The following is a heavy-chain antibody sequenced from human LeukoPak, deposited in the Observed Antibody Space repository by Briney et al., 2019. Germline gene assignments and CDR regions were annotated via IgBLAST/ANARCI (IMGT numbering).Heavy chain of an antibody. Sequence: GASVKVSCKASGYTFTSYYMHWVRQAPGQGLEWMGIINPSGGSTSYAQKFQGRVTMTRDTSTSTVYMELSSLRSEDTAVYYCARVDSAKASGDAFDIWGQGTMVTVSS. CDR1: GYTFTSYY. D-gene: IGHD5-18*01. CDR2: INPSGGST. V-gene: IGHV1-46*03. CDR3: ARVDSAKASGDAFDI. J-gene: IGHJ3*02.